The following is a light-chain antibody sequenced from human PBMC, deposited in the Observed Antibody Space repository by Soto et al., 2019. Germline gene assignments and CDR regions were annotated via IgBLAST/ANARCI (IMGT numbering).Light chain of an antibody. CDR1: HAIGNY. J-gene: IGKJ4*01. CDR2: PAS. CDR3: QQYDPAPLT. V-gene: IGKV1-27*01. Sequence: IQMTQSPSSLAGSVVDRVAVTARASHAIGNYLAWYQQRPGKVPKLLIYPASTLPSGVPSRLTGSRSGPDFTLTIRTLQPADVATYHCQQYDPAPLTFGGGTTVDIK.